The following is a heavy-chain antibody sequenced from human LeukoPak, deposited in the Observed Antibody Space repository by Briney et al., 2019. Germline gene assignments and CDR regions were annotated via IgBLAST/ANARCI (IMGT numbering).Heavy chain of an antibody. CDR1: GFTSSSYG. CDR3: ARELLDGYPDY. Sequence: GGSLRLSCAASGFTSSSYGMSWVRQAPGKGLEWVANIKQDGSEKYYVDSVKGRFTISRDNAKNSLYLQMNSLRAEDTAVYYCARELLDGYPDYWGQGTLVTVSS. CDR2: IKQDGSEK. D-gene: IGHD5-24*01. J-gene: IGHJ4*02. V-gene: IGHV3-7*01.